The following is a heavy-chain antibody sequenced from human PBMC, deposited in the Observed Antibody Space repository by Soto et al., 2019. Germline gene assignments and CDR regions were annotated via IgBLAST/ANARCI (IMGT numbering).Heavy chain of an antibody. Sequence: QVQLQESGPGLVKPSETLSLTCTVSGGSISSYYWSWIRQPPGKGLEWIGYIYYSGSTNYNPSPKSRVTISVDTSKNQFSLKLSSVTAADTAVYYCARVAITYDSSGYYAPFDYWGQGTLVTVSS. CDR1: GGSISSYY. CDR3: ARVAITYDSSGYYAPFDY. D-gene: IGHD3-22*01. V-gene: IGHV4-59*01. J-gene: IGHJ4*02. CDR2: IYYSGST.